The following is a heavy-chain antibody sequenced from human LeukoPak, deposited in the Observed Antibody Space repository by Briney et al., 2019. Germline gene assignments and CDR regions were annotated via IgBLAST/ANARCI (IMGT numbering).Heavy chain of an antibody. J-gene: IGHJ6*02. V-gene: IGHV3-53*01. Sequence: SGGSLRLSCAASGFTVSSNYMSWVRQAPGKGLEWVSVIYSGGSTYYADSVKGRFPISRDNSKNTLYLQMNSLRAEDTAVYYCARLFSSGWYPDYYYGMDVWGQGTTVTVSS. CDR1: GFTVSSNY. CDR2: IYSGGST. D-gene: IGHD6-19*01. CDR3: ARLFSSGWYPDYYYGMDV.